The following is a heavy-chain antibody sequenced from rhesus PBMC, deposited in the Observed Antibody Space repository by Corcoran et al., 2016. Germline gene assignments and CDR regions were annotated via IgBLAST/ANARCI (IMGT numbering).Heavy chain of an antibody. CDR3: SGGSWNKPEY. J-gene: IGHJ4*01. V-gene: IGHV3S26*01. CDR1: GFTFSSYV. D-gene: IGHD6-25*01. Sequence: DVQLVESGGGLVKPGGSLRLSCVASGFTFSSYVMHWVRQAPGKGWEEGSFISDIGGTIYYAVSVKGRFTISRDNAKNSLFLQMNSLRAEDTAVYYCSGGSWNKPEYWGQGVLVTVSS. CDR2: ISDIGGTI.